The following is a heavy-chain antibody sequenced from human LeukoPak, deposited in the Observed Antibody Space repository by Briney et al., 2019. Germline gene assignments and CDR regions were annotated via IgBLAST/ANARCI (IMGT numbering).Heavy chain of an antibody. Sequence: GGSLRLSCEASGFPFMTYAMNWVRQSPGKGLEWVAFLTRGSSNIQYAESVKGRFTISRDNGKDSLFLQMNSLRAEDTAVYYCARVVPVHEYYNSYMDVWGKGTTVSVSS. D-gene: IGHD1-1*01. CDR3: ARVVPVHEYYNSYMDV. CDR2: LTRGSSNI. CDR1: GFPFMTYA. J-gene: IGHJ6*03. V-gene: IGHV3-48*01.